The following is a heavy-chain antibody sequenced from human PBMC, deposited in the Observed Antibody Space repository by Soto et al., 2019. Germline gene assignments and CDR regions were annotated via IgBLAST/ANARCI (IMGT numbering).Heavy chain of an antibody. J-gene: IGHJ5*02. CDR3: ARDLLLGSRFDP. CDR2: IHHSGKI. V-gene: IGHV4-31*03. CDR1: RDSIISSGYF. Sequence: PSETLSLTCTVTRDSIISSGYFWSWIRQHPGKGLEWIGYIHHSGKIYYNPSLESRVTISVDTSHNQFSLKLSSVTAADTAVYYCARDLLLGSRFDPWGRGTLVTAPQ. D-gene: IGHD3-22*01.